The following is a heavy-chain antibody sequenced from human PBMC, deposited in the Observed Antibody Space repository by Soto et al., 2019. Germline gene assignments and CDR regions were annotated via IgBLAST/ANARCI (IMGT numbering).Heavy chain of an antibody. D-gene: IGHD3-22*01. CDR1: GFTFSSFS. CDR3: ARLRKDYYDSSGYYPYYFDY. CDR2: ISSSSSTI. V-gene: IGHV3-48*02. J-gene: IGHJ4*02. Sequence: EAQLVESGGGLVQPGGSLRLSCAASGFTFSSFSMNWVRQAPGKGLEWISYISSSSSTIYYADSVKGRFTISRDNAKNSLYLQMNSLRDDDTAVYYCARLRKDYYDSSGYYPYYFDYWGQGSLVTVSS.